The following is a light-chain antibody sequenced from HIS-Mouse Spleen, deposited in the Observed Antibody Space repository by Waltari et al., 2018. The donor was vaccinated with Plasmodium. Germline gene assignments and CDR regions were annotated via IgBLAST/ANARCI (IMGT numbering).Light chain of an antibody. J-gene: IGKJ3*01. Sequence: EIVMTQSPATLSVSPGERATLSCRASQSVSSNLAWYQQKPGQAPRLLIYGASTRATGIPARFSGSGSGTEFTLTISSLQSEDFAVYYWQQYNNWSFT. CDR1: QSVSSN. CDR3: QQYNNWSFT. V-gene: IGKV3-15*01. CDR2: GAS.